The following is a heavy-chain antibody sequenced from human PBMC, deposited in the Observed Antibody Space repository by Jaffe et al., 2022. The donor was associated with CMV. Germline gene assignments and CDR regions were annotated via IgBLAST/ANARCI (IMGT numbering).Heavy chain of an antibody. CDR2: INAGNGNT. Sequence: QVQLVQSGAEVKKPGASVKVSCKASGYTFTSYAMHWVRQAPGQRLEWMGWINAGNGNTKYSQKFQGRVTITRDTSASTAYMELSSLRSEDTAVYYCARGYSSGWSPFNWWFDPWGQGTLVTVSS. CDR3: ARGYSSGWSPFNWWFDP. CDR1: GYTFTSYA. D-gene: IGHD6-19*01. J-gene: IGHJ5*02. V-gene: IGHV1-3*01.